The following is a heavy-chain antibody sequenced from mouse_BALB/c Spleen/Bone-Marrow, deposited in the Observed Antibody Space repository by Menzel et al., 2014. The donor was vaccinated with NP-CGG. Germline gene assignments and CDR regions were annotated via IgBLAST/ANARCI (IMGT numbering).Heavy chain of an antibody. D-gene: IGHD1-1*01. Sequence: VQLQQSGAELVKPGASVKLSCKASGYTFSSYYMYWVKQRPGQGLEWIGEINPSNGGTKFNEKFKSKATLTVDKSSSTAYMQLSCLTSEDSAVYYCTRSNYGYWYFDVWGAGTTVTVSS. J-gene: IGHJ1*01. CDR1: GYTFSSYY. CDR3: TRSNYGYWYFDV. CDR2: INPSNGGT. V-gene: IGHV1S81*02.